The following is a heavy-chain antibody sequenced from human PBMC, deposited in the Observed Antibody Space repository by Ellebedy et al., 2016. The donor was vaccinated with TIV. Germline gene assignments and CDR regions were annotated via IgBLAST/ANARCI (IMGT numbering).Heavy chain of an antibody. Sequence: GESLKISCAASGFTFSNYAMAWVRQTPGKGLEWVSAIFGGGGTTYYADSVKGRFTISRDNSRDTLYLQMNSLSSEDTAIYYCAKDQVGGDGRWVFDIWGQGTMVTVSS. V-gene: IGHV3-23*01. CDR2: IFGGGGTT. CDR1: GFTFSNYA. J-gene: IGHJ3*02. D-gene: IGHD3-16*01. CDR3: AKDQVGGDGRWVFDI.